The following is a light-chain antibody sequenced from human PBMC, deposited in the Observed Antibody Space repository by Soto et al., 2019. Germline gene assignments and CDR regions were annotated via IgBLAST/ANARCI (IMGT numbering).Light chain of an antibody. CDR3: KSYAGSNTYV. V-gene: IGLV2-8*01. CDR2: EVA. CDR1: KNDIGVYDF. Sequence: QSALTQPPSASGSPVQSVTISCTGTKNDIGVYDFVSWYQHHPGKAPRLIIYEVARRPSGVPDRFSGSKSGNTASLTVSGLQAADEADYFCKSYAGSNTYVFGSGTKVTVL. J-gene: IGLJ1*01.